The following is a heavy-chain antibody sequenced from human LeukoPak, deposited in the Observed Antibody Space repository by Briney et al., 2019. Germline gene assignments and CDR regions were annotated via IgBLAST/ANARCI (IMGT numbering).Heavy chain of an antibody. CDR1: GFTFSSYW. CDR3: ARDALQVAYYYGMDV. J-gene: IGHJ6*02. V-gene: IGHV3-7*01. CDR2: IKQDGSEK. Sequence: GGSLRLSCAGSGFTFSSYWMNWVRQAPGKGPEWVANIKQDGSEKYYVDAVKGRFTISRDNAKNSLYLQMNSLRAEDTAVYYCARDALQVAYYYGMDVWGQGTTVTVSS.